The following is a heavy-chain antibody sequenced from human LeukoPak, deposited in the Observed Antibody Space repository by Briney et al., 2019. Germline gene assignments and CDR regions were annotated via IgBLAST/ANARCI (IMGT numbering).Heavy chain of an antibody. CDR1: GGSFSGYY. CDR3: ARVVGATSIDY. D-gene: IGHD2-15*01. Sequence: PSETLSLTCAVYGGSFSGYYWSWIRQPPGKGLEWIGEINHSGSTNYNPSLKSRVTISVDTSKNQFSLQLSSVTAADTAVYYCARVVGATSIDYWARESWSPSPQ. J-gene: IGHJ4*02. CDR2: INHSGST. V-gene: IGHV4-34*01.